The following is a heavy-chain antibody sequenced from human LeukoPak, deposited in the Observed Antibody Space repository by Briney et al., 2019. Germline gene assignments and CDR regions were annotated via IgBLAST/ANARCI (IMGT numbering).Heavy chain of an antibody. Sequence: SETLSLTCAVYGGSFSGYYWSWIRQPPGKGLEWIGEINHSGSTNYNPSLKSRVTMSVDTSKNQFSLKLSSVTAADTAVYYCARDRLGVYGDPGAFDIWGQGTMVTVSS. D-gene: IGHD3-16*01. CDR2: INHSGST. CDR1: GGSFSGYY. J-gene: IGHJ3*02. CDR3: ARDRLGVYGDPGAFDI. V-gene: IGHV4-34*01.